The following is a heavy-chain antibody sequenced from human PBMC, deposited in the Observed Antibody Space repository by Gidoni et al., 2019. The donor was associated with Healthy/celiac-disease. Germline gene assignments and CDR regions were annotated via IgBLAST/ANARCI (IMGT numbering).Heavy chain of an antibody. CDR3: VKENIERRSLWFDP. CDR1: GFPFSSYA. J-gene: IGHJ5*02. V-gene: IGHV3-64D*06. CDR2: ISSNGGST. Sequence: VQLVESGGGLVQPGGSLRLSCSASGFPFSSYAMHWFRQAPGKGLEYVSAISSNGGSTYYADSVKGRFTISRDNSKNTRYLQMSSLRAEDTAVYYCVKENIERRSLWFDPWGQGTLVTVSS.